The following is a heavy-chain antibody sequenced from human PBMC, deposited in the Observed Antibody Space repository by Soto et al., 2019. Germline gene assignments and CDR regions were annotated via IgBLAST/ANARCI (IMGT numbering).Heavy chain of an antibody. CDR3: ARQSIRYSDP. D-gene: IGHD3-16*02. V-gene: IGHV4-34*01. CDR2: INHSGTT. J-gene: IGHJ5*02. Sequence: WTWIRQPPGEGLEWIGEINHSGTTKYNPSLKSRVTISLDTSKNHLSLNLNSVTAADTAVYYCARQSIRYSDPWGQGTLVTVSS.